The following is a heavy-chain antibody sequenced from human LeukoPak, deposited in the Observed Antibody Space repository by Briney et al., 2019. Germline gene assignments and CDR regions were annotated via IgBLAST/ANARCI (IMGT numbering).Heavy chain of an antibody. V-gene: IGHV5-51*01. CDR2: IYPGDSDT. Sequence: KHGESPKISCKGSGYSFTSYWIGWVRQMPGKGLEWMGIIYPGDSDTRYSPSFQGQVTISADKSISTAYLQWSSLKASDTAMYYCARARDYYDSSGYYFVYFQHWGQGTLVTVSS. D-gene: IGHD3-22*01. J-gene: IGHJ1*01. CDR3: ARARDYYDSSGYYFVYFQH. CDR1: GYSFTSYW.